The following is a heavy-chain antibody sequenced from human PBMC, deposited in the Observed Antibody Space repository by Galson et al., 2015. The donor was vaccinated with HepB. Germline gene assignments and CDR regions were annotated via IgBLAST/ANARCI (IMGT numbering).Heavy chain of an antibody. CDR3: ARTIAGFVDS. V-gene: IGHV2-70*04. CDR1: GFSLSTSTMR. Sequence: PALVKPTQPLTLTCTFSGFSLSTSTMRVSWVRQPPGKALEWLARIDWDDDKFYSTSLKTRLTISKDTSKNQVVLRMTNMDPVDTATCYCARTIAGFVDSWGQGTLVTVSS. D-gene: IGHD2-21*01. J-gene: IGHJ4*02. CDR2: IDWDDDK.